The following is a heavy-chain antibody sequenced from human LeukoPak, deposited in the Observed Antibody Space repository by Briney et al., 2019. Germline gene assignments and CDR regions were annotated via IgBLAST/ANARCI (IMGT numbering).Heavy chain of an antibody. V-gene: IGHV4-59*12. J-gene: IGHJ5*02. D-gene: IGHD3-10*01. CDR2: IYYSGST. CDR1: GGSISSYY. CDR3: ARRGLLLWFADHRWFDP. Sequence: SETLSLTCTVSGGSISSYYWSWIRQPPGKGLEWIGYIYYSGSTNYNPSLKSRVTISVDTSKNQFSLKLSSVTAADTAVYYCARRGLLLWFADHRWFDPWGQGTLVTVSS.